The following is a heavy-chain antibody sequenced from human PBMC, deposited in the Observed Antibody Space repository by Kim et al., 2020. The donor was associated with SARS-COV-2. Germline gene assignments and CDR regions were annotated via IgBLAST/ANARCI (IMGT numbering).Heavy chain of an antibody. J-gene: IGHJ2*01. CDR1: GGTFSSYA. D-gene: IGHD3-22*01. Sequence: SVKVSCKASGGTFSSYAISWVRQAPGQGLEWMGGIIPIFGTANYAQKFQGRVTITADESTCTAYMELSSLRSEDTAVYYCARDIETYYCDSSGLPSRLLQSHIYSFDLWGRCALVTFSS. CDR2: IIPIFGTA. V-gene: IGHV1-69*13. CDR3: ARDIETYYCDSSGLPSRLLQSHIYSFDL.